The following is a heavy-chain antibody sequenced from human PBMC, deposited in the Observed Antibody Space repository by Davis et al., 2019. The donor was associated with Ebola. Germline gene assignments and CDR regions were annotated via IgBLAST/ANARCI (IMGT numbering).Heavy chain of an antibody. Sequence: MPGGSLRLSCTVSGASISSSNYYWGWIRQPPGKGLEWIGEINHSGSTNYNPSLKSRVTISVDTSKNQFSLKLSSVTAADTAVYYCAREGFWSGYRSRFDYWGQGTLVTVSS. D-gene: IGHD3-3*01. CDR2: INHSGST. V-gene: IGHV4-39*07. CDR3: AREGFWSGYRSRFDY. CDR1: GASISSSNYY. J-gene: IGHJ4*02.